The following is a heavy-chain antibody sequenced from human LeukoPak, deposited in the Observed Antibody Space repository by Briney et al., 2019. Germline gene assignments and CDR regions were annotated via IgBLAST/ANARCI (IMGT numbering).Heavy chain of an antibody. CDR3: AGNRAGWFDP. D-gene: IGHD1-1*01. Sequence: PGGSLRLSCAASGFTFSSYWMHWVRQAPGKGLVWVSRINTDGSTTTYADSVKGRFTISRDNAKNTLYLQMNSRRAEDTAVYYCAGNRAGWFDPWGQGTLVTVSS. CDR2: INTDGSTT. V-gene: IGHV3-74*01. J-gene: IGHJ5*02. CDR1: GFTFSSYW.